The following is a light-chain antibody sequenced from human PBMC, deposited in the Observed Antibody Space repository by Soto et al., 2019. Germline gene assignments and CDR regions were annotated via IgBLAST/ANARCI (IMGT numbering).Light chain of an antibody. V-gene: IGKV3-15*01. CDR1: QSVISS. CDR2: GAS. J-gene: IGKJ1*01. Sequence: IVLTQSPVSLSLSPGERSTLSCMASQSVISSLAWYQQKPGQAPRLLIYGASTRATGIPARFSGSGSGTEFTLTISSLQSEDFAVYYCQQYNNWPRTFGQGTKVDIK. CDR3: QQYNNWPRT.